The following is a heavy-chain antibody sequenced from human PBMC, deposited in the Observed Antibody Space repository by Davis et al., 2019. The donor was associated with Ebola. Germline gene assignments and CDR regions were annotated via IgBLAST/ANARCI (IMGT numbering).Heavy chain of an antibody. CDR2: IYTSGST. D-gene: IGHD3-16*02. Sequence: PSETLSLTCTVSGGSISSYYWSWIRQPAGKGLEWIGRIYTSGSTNYNPSLKSRVTMSVDTSKNQFSLKLRSVTAADTAVYYCARDMITFGGVIVRALDYWGQGTLVTVSS. V-gene: IGHV4-4*07. CDR3: ARDMITFGGVIVRALDY. J-gene: IGHJ4*02. CDR1: GGSISSYY.